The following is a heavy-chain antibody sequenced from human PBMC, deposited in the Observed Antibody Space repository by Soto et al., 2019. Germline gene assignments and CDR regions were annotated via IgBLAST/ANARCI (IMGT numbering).Heavy chain of an antibody. Sequence: QVQLVQSRAEVKKPGASVKVSCKASGYTFTSYAMHWVRQAPGQRLEWMGWINAGNGNTKYSQKFQGRVTITRDTAASTAYMELSSLRSEDTAVYYCARDLRLLWFGDNSNWFDPWGQGTLVTVSS. CDR3: ARDLRLLWFGDNSNWFDP. J-gene: IGHJ5*02. V-gene: IGHV1-3*01. CDR1: GYTFTSYA. D-gene: IGHD3-10*01. CDR2: INAGNGNT.